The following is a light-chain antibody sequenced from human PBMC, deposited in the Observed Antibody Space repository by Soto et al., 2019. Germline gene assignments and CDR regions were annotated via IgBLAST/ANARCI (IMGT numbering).Light chain of an antibody. CDR1: QSVSSS. Sequence: EIVMTQSPATLSVSPGERATLSCRASQSVSSSLARYQKKPGQAPRLLIYGASTRATGIPARFSGSGSGTEFPHPISSLQSEDFAVYYCQQYSNWWTCGQGTSVEIK. CDR2: GAS. J-gene: IGKJ1*01. V-gene: IGKV3-15*01. CDR3: QQYSNWWT.